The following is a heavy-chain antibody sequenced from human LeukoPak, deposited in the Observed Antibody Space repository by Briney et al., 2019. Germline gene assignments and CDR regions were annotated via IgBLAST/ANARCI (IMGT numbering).Heavy chain of an antibody. Sequence: SETLSLTCTASGCSISSSSYYWGWIRQPPGKGLEWIGSIDYSGSTYYNPSINSRVTISVDTSKNQFSLKLSSVTAADTAVYYCARTFLMGMDVWGQGTTVTVSS. J-gene: IGHJ6*02. CDR2: IDYSGST. V-gene: IGHV4-39*07. CDR3: ARTFLMGMDV. D-gene: IGHD2/OR15-2a*01. CDR1: GCSISSSSYY.